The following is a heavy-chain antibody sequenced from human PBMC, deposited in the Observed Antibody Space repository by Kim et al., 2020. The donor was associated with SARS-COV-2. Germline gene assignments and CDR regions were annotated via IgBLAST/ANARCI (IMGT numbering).Heavy chain of an antibody. CDR1: RFNFSTYT. D-gene: IGHD3-10*01. Sequence: GGSLRLSCSASRFNFSTYTMHWVRQAPGKGLEYVSTITSNGRSTFYADSVRGRFTISRDNSKNTLYLQMSSLRAEDTAVYYCVKGSITILYGMDVWGQGTTVTVSS. J-gene: IGHJ6*02. CDR2: ITSNGRST. CDR3: VKGSITILYGMDV. V-gene: IGHV3-64D*09.